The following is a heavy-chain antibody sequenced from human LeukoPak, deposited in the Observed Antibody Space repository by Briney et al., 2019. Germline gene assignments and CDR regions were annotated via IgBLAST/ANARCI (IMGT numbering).Heavy chain of an antibody. CDR3: ARDGLDFWSGYSSYYFDY. V-gene: IGHV4-4*07. D-gene: IGHD3-3*01. J-gene: IGHJ4*02. CDR1: GGSISSYY. CDR2: IYTSGST. Sequence: SETLSLTCTVSGGSISSYYWSWIRQPAGKGLEWIGRIYTSGSTNYNPSLKSRVTMSVDTSKNQFSLKLSSVTAADTAVYYCARDGLDFWSGYSSYYFDYWGQGTLVTVSS.